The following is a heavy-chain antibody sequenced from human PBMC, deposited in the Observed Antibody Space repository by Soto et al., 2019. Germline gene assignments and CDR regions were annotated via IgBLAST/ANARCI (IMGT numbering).Heavy chain of an antibody. Sequence: PSETLSLTCTVSGGSISSSSYYWGWIRQPPGKGLEWIGSIYYSGSTYYNPSLKSRVTISVDTSKNQFSLKLSSVTAADTAVYYCARQWFGELSALFDPWGQGTLVTVSS. CDR3: ARQWFGELSALFDP. J-gene: IGHJ5*02. CDR2: IYYSGST. V-gene: IGHV4-39*01. D-gene: IGHD3-10*01. CDR1: GGSISSSSYY.